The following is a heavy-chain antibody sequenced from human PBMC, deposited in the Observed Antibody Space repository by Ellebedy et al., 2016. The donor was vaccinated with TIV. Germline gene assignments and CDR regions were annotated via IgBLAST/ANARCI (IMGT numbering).Heavy chain of an antibody. CDR2: IDPSDSYT. V-gene: IGHV5-10-1*01. CDR1: GYSFASYW. J-gene: IGHJ4*02. CDR3: ARGHSEIDY. Sequence: KVSCKGSGYSFASYWITWVRQMPGKGLEWMGRIDPSDSYTNYSQSFEGHVTISADKSISSAYLQWSSLRASDTAIYYCARGHSEIDYWGQGTLVTVSS. D-gene: IGHD6-13*01.